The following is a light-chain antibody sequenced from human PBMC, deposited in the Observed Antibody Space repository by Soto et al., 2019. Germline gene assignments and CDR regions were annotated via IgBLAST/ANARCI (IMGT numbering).Light chain of an antibody. CDR1: QAISSA. CDR3: QQFNNWPVT. CDR2: DAS. Sequence: NQLPQSPSSLSASVGDRFTITCRASQAISSALAWYQQKPGKPPKLLIYDASTLQSGVPSRFSGTASGTDFTLTINSLQPEDFATYYCQQFNNWPVTFGPGTKVDIK. J-gene: IGKJ3*01. V-gene: IGKV1D-13*01.